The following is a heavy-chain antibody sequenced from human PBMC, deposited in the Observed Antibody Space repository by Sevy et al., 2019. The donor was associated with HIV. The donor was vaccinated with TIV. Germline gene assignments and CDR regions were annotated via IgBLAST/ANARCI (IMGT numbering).Heavy chain of an antibody. CDR3: ARDLNYDYVWGSYRGYGDDAFDI. V-gene: IGHV4-61*01. CDR1: GGSVSSGSYY. CDR2: IYYSGST. Sequence: SETLSLTCTVSGGSVSSGSYYWSWIRQPPGKGLEWIGYIYYSGSTNYNPSLKSRVTISVDTSKNQFSLKLSSVTAADPAVYYCARDLNYDYVWGSYRGYGDDAFDIWGQGTMVTVSS. D-gene: IGHD3-16*02. J-gene: IGHJ3*02.